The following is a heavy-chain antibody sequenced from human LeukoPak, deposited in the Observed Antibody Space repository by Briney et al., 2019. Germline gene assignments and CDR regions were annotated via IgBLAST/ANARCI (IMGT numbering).Heavy chain of an antibody. V-gene: IGHV3-48*03. Sequence: AGGSLRLSCAACGFTFSSYEMNWVRQAPGKGLEWVSYISSSGSTIYYADSVKGRFTISRDNAKNSLYLQMNSLRAEDTAVYYCARTQREYSSGWYTTLRYYYYYYMDVWGKGTTVTISS. CDR3: ARTQREYSSGWYTTLRYYYYYYMDV. CDR2: ISSSGSTI. D-gene: IGHD6-19*01. CDR1: GFTFSSYE. J-gene: IGHJ6*03.